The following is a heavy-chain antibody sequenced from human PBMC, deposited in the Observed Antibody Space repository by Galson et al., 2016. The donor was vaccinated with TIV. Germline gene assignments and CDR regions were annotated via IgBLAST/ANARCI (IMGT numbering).Heavy chain of an antibody. D-gene: IGHD6-19*01. CDR3: AKDAQWLPAAYFDY. J-gene: IGHJ4*02. V-gene: IGHV3-23*01. CDR1: GFTFSAYA. CDR2: IGGIGTSP. Sequence: SLRLSCAASGFTFSAYAVNWVRQAPGKGLEWVSGIGGIGTSPYYAGSVKGRFTISRDNSRNTLYLQMNSLRAEDTALYYCAKDAQWLPAAYFDYWGQGILVTVPS.